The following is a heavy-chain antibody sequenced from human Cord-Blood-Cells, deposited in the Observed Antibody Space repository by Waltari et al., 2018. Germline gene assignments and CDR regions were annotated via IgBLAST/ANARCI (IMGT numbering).Heavy chain of an antibody. V-gene: IGHV4-31*03. CDR1: GGSISSGGYT. J-gene: IGHJ3*02. Sequence: QVQLQESRPGLVKPSQTLSLTCTVSGGSISSGGYTWSCIRQHPGKGLEWIGYIYYSGSTYYNPSLKSRVTISVDTSKNQFSLKLSSVTAADTAVYYCARARTGDDAFDIWGQGTMVTVSS. CDR2: IYYSGST. D-gene: IGHD7-27*01. CDR3: ARARTGDDAFDI.